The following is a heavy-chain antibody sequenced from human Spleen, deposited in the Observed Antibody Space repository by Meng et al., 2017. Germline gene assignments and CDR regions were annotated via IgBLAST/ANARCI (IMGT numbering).Heavy chain of an antibody. J-gene: IGHJ4*02. V-gene: IGHV3-74*03. D-gene: IGHD3-9*01. Sequence: GGSLRLSCAASGFTFSSYWMHWVRQTPGEGLVWVSRINTDASITTYADSVKGRFTISRDDAKNTVYLQMNSLRAEDTAVYYCARDADWVIFDHWGQGELVNVSS. CDR1: GFTFSSYW. CDR3: ARDADWVIFDH. CDR2: INTDASIT.